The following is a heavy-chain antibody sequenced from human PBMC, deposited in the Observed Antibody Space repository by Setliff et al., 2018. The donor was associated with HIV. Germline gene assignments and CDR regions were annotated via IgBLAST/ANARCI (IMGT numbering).Heavy chain of an antibody. CDR1: GYSISSDYF. Sequence: PSETLSLTCAVSGYSISSDYFWGWIRQSPGKGLEWIGSFYQSGNIYYNPSLKSRVTISVDPSKNQFSLRLTSVTTADTAVYYCARGGRSWFQNFHGAFDVWGQGTMVTVSS. CDR3: ARGGRSWFQNFHGAFDV. V-gene: IGHV4-38-2*01. J-gene: IGHJ3*01. D-gene: IGHD3-16*01. CDR2: FYQSGNI.